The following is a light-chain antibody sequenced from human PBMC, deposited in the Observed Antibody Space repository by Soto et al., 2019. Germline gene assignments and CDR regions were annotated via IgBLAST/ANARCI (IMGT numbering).Light chain of an antibody. J-gene: IGKJ4*01. V-gene: IGKV3-20*01. CDR3: QQYGRSHLT. CDR2: GAS. Sequence: EIVLTQAPGTRSLSPGERATLSCRASQSVSSSYLAWYQQKPGQAPSLLIYGASSMATGIPDRFSGSGSGTDFPLTISRLEPEDFAVYYCQQYGRSHLTLGGGTKVEIK. CDR1: QSVSSSY.